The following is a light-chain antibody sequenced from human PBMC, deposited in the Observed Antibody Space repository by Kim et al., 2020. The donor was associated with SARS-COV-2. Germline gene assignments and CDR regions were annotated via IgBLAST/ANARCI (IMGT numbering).Light chain of an antibody. CDR1: SSNIGTNP. J-gene: IGLJ3*02. V-gene: IGLV1-44*01. CDR2: VNN. CDR3: GSWDASLSAWL. Sequence: GQTVTISCSVSSSNIGTNPVNWYRHPPGTTPTLLIYVNNQRPSGVPDRFSGSKSGTSASLAISGLQSEDEAHYYCGSWDASLSAWLFGGGTQLTVL.